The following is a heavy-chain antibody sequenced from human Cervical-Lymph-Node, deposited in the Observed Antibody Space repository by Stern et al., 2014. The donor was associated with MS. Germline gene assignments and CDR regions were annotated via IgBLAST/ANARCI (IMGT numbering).Heavy chain of an antibody. V-gene: IGHV3-30*18. J-gene: IGHJ4*02. CDR3: AKKSVGTTGTTTAFDY. D-gene: IGHD1-1*01. Sequence: VQLEESGGGVVQPGTSLRLSCAASGFTFSNYCMHWVRQAPGKGLEWVAVISYDADVKFYADSVKGRFTISRDTPKNTMYLQLNSLKVEDAAVYLCAKKSVGTTGTTTAFDYWGQGTLVTVSS. CDR1: GFTFSNYC. CDR2: ISYDADVK.